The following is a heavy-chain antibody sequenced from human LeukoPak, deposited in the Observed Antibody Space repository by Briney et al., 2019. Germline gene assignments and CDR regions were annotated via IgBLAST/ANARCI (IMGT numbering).Heavy chain of an antibody. CDR1: RYTFTTYY. CDR2: INPNGGST. V-gene: IGHV1-46*01. CDR3: ARDQPNGWLRYFDY. D-gene: IGHD5-12*01. J-gene: IGHJ4*02. Sequence: GASVKDSCKASRYTFTTYYMHWVRQAPGQGREWMGLINPNGGSTNYAQKFQGRVTMTRDTSTSTVYMELSSLRSEDTAVYYCARDQPNGWLRYFDYWGQGTLVTVSS.